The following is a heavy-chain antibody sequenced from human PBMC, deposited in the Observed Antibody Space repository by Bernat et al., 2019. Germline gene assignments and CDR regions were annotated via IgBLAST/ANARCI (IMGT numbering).Heavy chain of an antibody. D-gene: IGHD1-26*01. CDR2: ISYDGSNK. V-gene: IGHV3-30*18. CDR1: GFTFSSYG. CDR3: AKDLVGALDY. Sequence: QVQLVESGGGVVQPGRSLRLSCAASGFTFSSYGMHWVRQAPGKGLEWVAVISYDGSNKYYADSVKGRFTISRDNSKNTLYLQRNSLRAEDTAVYYCAKDLVGALDYWGQGTLVTVSS. J-gene: IGHJ4*02.